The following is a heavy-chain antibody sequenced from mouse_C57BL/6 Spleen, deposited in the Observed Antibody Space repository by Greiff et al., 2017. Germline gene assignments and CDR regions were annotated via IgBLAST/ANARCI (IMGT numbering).Heavy chain of an antibody. V-gene: IGHV1-26*01. CDR2: INPNNGGT. Sequence: EVQLQLSGPELVKPGASVKISCKASGYTFTDYYMNWVKQSHGKSLEWIGDINPNNGGTSYNQKFKGKATLTVDKSSSTAYMELRSLTSEDSAVYYCARIYYYGSRDYWGQGTTLTVSS. CDR3: ARIYYYGSRDY. J-gene: IGHJ2*01. D-gene: IGHD1-1*01. CDR1: GYTFTDYY.